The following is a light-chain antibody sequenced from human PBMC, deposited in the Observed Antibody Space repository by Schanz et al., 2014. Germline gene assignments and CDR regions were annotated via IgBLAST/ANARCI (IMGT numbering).Light chain of an antibody. V-gene: IGLV1-40*01. CDR1: SSNIGAGYD. CDR3: SSFTSSSTWV. CDR2: SNS. Sequence: QSILTQPPSVSGAPGQRVTISCTGSSSNIGAGYDVHWYQQLPGTAPRLLLFSNSNRPSGVPARFSGSKSGSSASLVITGLQADDEADYYCSSFTSSSTWVFGGGTKLTVL. J-gene: IGLJ3*02.